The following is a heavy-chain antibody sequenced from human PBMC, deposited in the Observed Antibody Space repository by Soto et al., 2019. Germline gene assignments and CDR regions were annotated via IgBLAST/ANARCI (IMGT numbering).Heavy chain of an antibody. J-gene: IGHJ4*02. Sequence: QVQLVQSGAEVRKPGASVKVSCKAAGYTFTSYGITWVRQAPGQGLEWMGWISGYNGNTDYAQKVQGRVTMTTDTSTNTAYMEVRGLRPDDTAVYYCARGGMYISSRRYFDSWGQGTLVTVSS. V-gene: IGHV1-18*04. CDR3: ARGGMYISSRRYFDS. CDR2: ISGYNGNT. CDR1: GYTFTSYG. D-gene: IGHD6-13*01.